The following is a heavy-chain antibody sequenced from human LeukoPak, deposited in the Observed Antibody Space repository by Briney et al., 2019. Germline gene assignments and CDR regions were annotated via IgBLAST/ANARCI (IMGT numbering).Heavy chain of an antibody. Sequence: PGGSLRLSCSASGFTFSSFGMHWVRQAPGKGLEWVTLMSYDGNNKYSADSVKGRFTISRDNSKNTLYLQMNSLRAEDTAVYYCAKDLGDTAMGTQDVWGKGTTVTVSS. D-gene: IGHD5-18*01. CDR2: MSYDGNNK. CDR3: AKDLGDTAMGTQDV. J-gene: IGHJ6*04. CDR1: GFTFSSFG. V-gene: IGHV3-30*18.